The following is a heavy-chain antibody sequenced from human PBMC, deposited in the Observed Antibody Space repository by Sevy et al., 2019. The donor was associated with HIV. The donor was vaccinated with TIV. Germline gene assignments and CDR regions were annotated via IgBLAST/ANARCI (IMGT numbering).Heavy chain of an antibody. CDR3: AKDQSHGYYYDSSGDWGS. V-gene: IGHV3-23*01. CDR1: GFTFSSFA. CDR2: ITGSGGCT. Sequence: GGSLRLSCAASGFTFSSFAMNWVRQAPGKGLEWVSAITGSGGCTYYADSLKGRFTISRDNSKNTLYLQMNSLRAEDTAVYYCAKDQSHGYYYDSSGDWGSWGQGTLVTVSS. D-gene: IGHD3-22*01. J-gene: IGHJ5*02.